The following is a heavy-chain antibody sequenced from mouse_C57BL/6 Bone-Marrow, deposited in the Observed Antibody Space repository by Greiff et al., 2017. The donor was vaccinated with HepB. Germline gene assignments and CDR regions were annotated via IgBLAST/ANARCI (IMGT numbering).Heavy chain of an antibody. CDR1: GFTFSSYG. V-gene: IGHV5-6*01. CDR2: ISSGGSYT. CDR3: ARPFLLRGFAY. Sequence: VQLKESGGDLVKPGGSLKLSCAASGFTFSSYGMSWVRQTPDKRLEWVATISSGGSYTYYPDSVKGRFTISRDNAKNTLYLQKSSLRSEDTAMYYWARPFLLRGFAYWGQGTQVTVSA. J-gene: IGHJ3*01. D-gene: IGHD1-1*01.